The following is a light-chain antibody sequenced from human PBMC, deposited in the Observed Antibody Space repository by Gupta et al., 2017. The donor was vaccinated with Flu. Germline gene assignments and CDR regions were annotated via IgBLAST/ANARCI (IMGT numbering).Light chain of an antibody. CDR3: QVWISSADNWV. CDR2: EDT. V-gene: IGLV3-21*02. CDR1: KIGVKS. J-gene: IGLJ3*02. Sequence: SYLLTQPPPLSVAPGQAASVPCGGHKIGVKSVHWYQRKDGQAPVSAVYEDTDRPSGIPERFSGSNSGDRAKLTISEVEAGDEADDDCQVWISSADNWVFGGGTQLTVL.